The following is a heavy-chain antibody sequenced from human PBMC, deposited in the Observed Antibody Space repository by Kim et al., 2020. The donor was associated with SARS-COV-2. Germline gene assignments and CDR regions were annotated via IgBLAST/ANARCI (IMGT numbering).Heavy chain of an antibody. V-gene: IGHV3-48*02. D-gene: IGHD1-1*01. J-gene: IGHJ2*01. CDR2: ISSTSDAI. CDR1: GFTFNRYS. CDR3: ARPPHVDSTCAFFWDFDL. Sequence: GGSLRLSCAASGFTFNRYSMDWVRQAPGKGPEWISYISSTSDAIFYADSVEGRFTISRDNVNNFLYLQMDGLRDGDTAVYYCARPPHVDSTCAFFWDFDL.